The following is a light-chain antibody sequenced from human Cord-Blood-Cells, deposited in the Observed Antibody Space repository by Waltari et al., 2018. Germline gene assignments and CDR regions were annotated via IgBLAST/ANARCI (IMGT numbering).Light chain of an antibody. J-gene: IGLJ1*01. V-gene: IGLV2-14*01. Sequence: QSSLPQPASASGSPGQSITISFTRTSSDVGGYNYVSWYQQHPGKAPKPIIHDGRNRPSWVSTRFSGSKSGNTASLTISGLQAEDEADYYCSSYTSSSTYVFGTGTKVTVL. CDR2: DGR. CDR1: SSDVGGYNY. CDR3: SSYTSSSTYV.